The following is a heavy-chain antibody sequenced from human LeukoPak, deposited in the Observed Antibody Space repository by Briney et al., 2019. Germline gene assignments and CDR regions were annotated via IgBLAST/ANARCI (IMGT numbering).Heavy chain of an antibody. CDR3: ARGPSSGYPHWFDP. Sequence: GASVKVSCKASGYTFTGYYMHWVRQAPGQGLEWMGWINAGNGNTKYSQKFQGRVTITRDTSASTAYMELSSLRSEDTAVYYCARGPSSGYPHWFDPWGQGTLVTVSS. D-gene: IGHD3-22*01. V-gene: IGHV1/OR15-3*02. J-gene: IGHJ5*02. CDR2: INAGNGNT. CDR1: GYTFTGYY.